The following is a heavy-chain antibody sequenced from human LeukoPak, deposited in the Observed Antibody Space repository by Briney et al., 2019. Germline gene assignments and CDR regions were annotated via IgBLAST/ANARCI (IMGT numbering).Heavy chain of an antibody. CDR1: GFTFSSYA. Sequence: GGSLRLSCAASGFTFSSYAMSWVRQAPGKGLEWVSAISGSGGSTYYADSVKGRFTISRDNAKNSLYLQMNSLRAEDTAVYYCARDVYYYDSSGFDPWGQGTLVTVSS. J-gene: IGHJ5*02. CDR3: ARDVYYYDSSGFDP. D-gene: IGHD3-22*01. V-gene: IGHV3-23*01. CDR2: ISGSGGST.